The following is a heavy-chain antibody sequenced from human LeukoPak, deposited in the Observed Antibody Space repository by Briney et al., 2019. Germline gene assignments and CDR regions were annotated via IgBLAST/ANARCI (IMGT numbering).Heavy chain of an antibody. CDR3: ARERASNNHDYWFDP. CDR1: GASFNDYY. D-gene: IGHD4/OR15-4a*01. Sequence: SETLSLTCAVYGASFNDYYWSWIRHSPTKGLEWIGEVNHSGSAKYNPSLRSRVTISADKSKKQFFLRLSPVAAADSGVYYCARERASNNHDYWFDPWGQGTLVTVSS. J-gene: IGHJ5*02. CDR2: VNHSGSA. V-gene: IGHV4-34*01.